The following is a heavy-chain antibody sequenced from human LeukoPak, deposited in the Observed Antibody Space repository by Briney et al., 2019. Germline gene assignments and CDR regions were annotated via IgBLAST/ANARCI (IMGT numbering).Heavy chain of an antibody. J-gene: IGHJ4*02. Sequence: ASVKVSCKASGYTFTCYYIHWVRQAPGQGLEWMGWINPNSGGTNYAQKFQGRVIMTRDTSISTAYMELSRLRSDDTAVYYCARGLSSSWYPYWGQGTLVTVSS. CDR1: GYTFTCYY. V-gene: IGHV1-2*02. CDR3: ARGLSSSWYPY. D-gene: IGHD6-13*01. CDR2: INPNSGGT.